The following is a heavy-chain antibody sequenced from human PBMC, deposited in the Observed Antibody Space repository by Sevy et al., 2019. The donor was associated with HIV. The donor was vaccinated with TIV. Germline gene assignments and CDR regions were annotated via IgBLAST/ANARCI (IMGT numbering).Heavy chain of an antibody. CDR2: ISYDGSNK. D-gene: IGHD6-6*01. CDR1: GFTFSSYG. CDR3: AKDRTPYSSSSIAWFDP. V-gene: IGHV3-30*18. Sequence: GGSLRLSCAASGFTFSSYGMHWVRQAPGKGLEWVAVISYDGSNKYYADSVKGRFTISRDKSKNTLYLQMNSLRAEDTAVYYCAKDRTPYSSSSIAWFDPWGQGTLVTVSS. J-gene: IGHJ5*02.